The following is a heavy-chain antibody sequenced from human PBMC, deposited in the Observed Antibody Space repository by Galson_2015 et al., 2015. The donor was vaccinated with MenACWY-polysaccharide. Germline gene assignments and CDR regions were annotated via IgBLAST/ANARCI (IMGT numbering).Heavy chain of an antibody. J-gene: IGHJ4*02. CDR1: GFSVSGDS. D-gene: IGHD3-10*01. Sequence: SLRLSCAASGFSVSGDSMNWVRQAPGKGLEWVSVIHSDGTISYADSVKGLFTISRDNSKNTLYFQMNSLRPEDTAVYYCARHAWLGDWGQGTLITVSS. V-gene: IGHV3-66*02. CDR3: ARHAWLGD. CDR2: IHSDGTI.